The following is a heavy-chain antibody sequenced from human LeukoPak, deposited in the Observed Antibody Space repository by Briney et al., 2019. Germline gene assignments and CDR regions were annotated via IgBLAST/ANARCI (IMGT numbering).Heavy chain of an antibody. V-gene: IGHV3-30*04. Sequence: PGRSLRLSCAASGFTFSSYAMHWVRQAPGKGLEWVAVISYDGSNKYYAASVKGRFTISRDNSKNTLYLQMNSLRAEDTAVYYCAREGSGSYYGDAFDIWGQGTMVTVSS. CDR1: GFTFSSYA. D-gene: IGHD1-26*01. CDR3: AREGSGSYYGDAFDI. CDR2: ISYDGSNK. J-gene: IGHJ3*02.